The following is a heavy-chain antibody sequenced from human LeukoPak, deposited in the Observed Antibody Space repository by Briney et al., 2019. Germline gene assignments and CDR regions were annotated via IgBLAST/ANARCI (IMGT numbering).Heavy chain of an antibody. J-gene: IGHJ4*02. CDR2: INHRGST. Sequence: PSETLSPTCAVYGGSFSVYYWSWIRQPPGKGLEWIGEINHRGSTNYNPSLKSRVTISVDTSKNQFSLKLSSVTAAATAVYYCASEYSSSSSRYFAYWGQGTLVTVSS. CDR1: GGSFSVYY. V-gene: IGHV4-34*01. D-gene: IGHD6-6*01. CDR3: ASEYSSSSSRYFAY.